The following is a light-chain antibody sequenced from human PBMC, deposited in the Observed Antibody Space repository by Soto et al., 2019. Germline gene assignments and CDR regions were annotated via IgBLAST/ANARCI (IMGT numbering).Light chain of an antibody. J-gene: IGKJ1*01. CDR1: QSVSSNS. V-gene: IGKV3-20*01. Sequence: EIVLTQSPATLSLSPGGRSTLSCGASQSVSSNSLAWYQQKPGQAPRLLIYGASTRATGIPDRFSGSGSGTDFTLTISRLEAEDFAVYHCQQYISTPWSFGQGSNVDVK. CDR2: GAS. CDR3: QQYISTPWS.